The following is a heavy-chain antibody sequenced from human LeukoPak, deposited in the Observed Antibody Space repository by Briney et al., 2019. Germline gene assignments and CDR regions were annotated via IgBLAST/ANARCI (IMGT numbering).Heavy chain of an antibody. CDR2: IYPGDSDA. D-gene: IGHD2-2*01. Sequence: GESLKISCKGSGYSFTSYWIGWVRQMPGKGLEWMGIIYPGDSDATYSPSFQGQVTISADKSISTAYLHWSILKASDTAIYYCVRIPCSSATCHKRFDYWGQGTLVTVSS. J-gene: IGHJ4*02. V-gene: IGHV5-51*01. CDR3: VRIPCSSATCHKRFDY. CDR1: GYSFTSYW.